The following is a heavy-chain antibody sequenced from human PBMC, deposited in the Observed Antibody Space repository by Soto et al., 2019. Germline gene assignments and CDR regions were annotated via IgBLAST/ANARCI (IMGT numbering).Heavy chain of an antibody. CDR2: ISWNSGSI. J-gene: IGHJ4*02. D-gene: IGHD3-9*01. CDR3: AKDYDILTGYSAAFDY. V-gene: IGHV3-9*01. Sequence: HPGGSLRLSCAASGFTFDDYAMHWVRQAPGKGLEWVSGISWNSGSIGYADSVKGRFTISRDNAKNSLYLQMNSLRAEDTALYYCAKDYDILTGYSAAFDYWGQGTLVTVSS. CDR1: GFTFDDYA.